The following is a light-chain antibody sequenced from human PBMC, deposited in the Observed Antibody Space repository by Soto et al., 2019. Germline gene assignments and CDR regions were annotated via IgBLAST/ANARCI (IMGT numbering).Light chain of an antibody. Sequence: QSVLTQPASVSGSPGQSSTISCTGTSSDVGGYNYVSWYQQHPGKAPKLMIYEVSNRPSGVSNRFSGSKSGNTASLTTSGLQAEDEADYYCNSYTSSNTWVFGGGTQLTVL. J-gene: IGLJ3*02. CDR1: SSDVGGYNY. CDR2: EVS. V-gene: IGLV2-14*01. CDR3: NSYTSSNTWV.